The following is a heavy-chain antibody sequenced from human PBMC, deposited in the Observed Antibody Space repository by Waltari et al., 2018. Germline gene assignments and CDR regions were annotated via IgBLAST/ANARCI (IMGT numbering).Heavy chain of an antibody. V-gene: IGHV3-74*01. CDR3: ARDVAGEGSR. J-gene: IGHJ4*02. CDR1: GFTFSNYW. Sequence: SGFTFSNYWMHWIRQAPGKGLVWVSRINTDGSITNYADSVKGRFTISRDNAKNILYLQMNSLGAEDTAVYYCARDVAGEGSRWGQGALVTVSS. CDR2: INTDGSIT. D-gene: IGHD6-19*01.